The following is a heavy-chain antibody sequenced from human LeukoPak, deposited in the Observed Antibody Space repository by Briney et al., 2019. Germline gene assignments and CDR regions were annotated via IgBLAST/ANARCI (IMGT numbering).Heavy chain of an antibody. CDR3: ATTDFWGGYSSWFDP. Sequence: SVKVSCXTSGFTCNMTVMQWVRRARGQRLEWIGWIVVDSGRTNYAQKFQKRVTITTDMFTSTSYMEQSSPRSEATAVLYCATTDFWGGYSSWFDPWGQGTLVTVSS. CDR1: GFTCNMTV. CDR2: IVVDSGRT. D-gene: IGHD3-3*01. J-gene: IGHJ5*02. V-gene: IGHV1-58*02.